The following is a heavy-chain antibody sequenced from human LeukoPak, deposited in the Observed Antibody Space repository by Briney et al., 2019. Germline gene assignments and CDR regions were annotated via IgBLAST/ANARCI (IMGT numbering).Heavy chain of an antibody. CDR2: IYGGVST. J-gene: IGHJ4*02. Sequence: GGSLRLSCAASGFTVSSNYMSWVRQAPGKGLEWVSVIYGGVSTYYADSVKGRFTISRDNSKNTLYLQMNSLRAEDTAVYYRARDLYYYDSSGPSGYWGQGTLVTVSS. CDR3: ARDLYYYDSSGPSGY. D-gene: IGHD3-22*01. CDR1: GFTVSSNY. V-gene: IGHV3-53*01.